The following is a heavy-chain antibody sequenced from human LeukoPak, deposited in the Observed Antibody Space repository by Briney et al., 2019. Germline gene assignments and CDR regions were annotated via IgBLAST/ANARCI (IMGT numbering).Heavy chain of an antibody. J-gene: IGHJ4*02. D-gene: IGHD3-22*01. CDR1: GFTFSSYG. CDR3: AKDGVVYYYDSSGYYYFDY. CDR2: ISYDGSNK. V-gene: IGHV3-30*18. Sequence: QTGGSLRLSCAASGFTFSSYGMHWVRQVPGKGLEWVAVISYDGSNKYYADSVKGRFTISRDNSKSTLYLQMNSLRAEDTAVYYCAKDGVVYYYDSSGYYYFDYWGQGTLVTVSS.